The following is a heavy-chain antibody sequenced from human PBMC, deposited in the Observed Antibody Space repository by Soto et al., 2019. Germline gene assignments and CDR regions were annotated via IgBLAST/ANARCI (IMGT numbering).Heavy chain of an antibody. D-gene: IGHD1-1*01. CDR3: AKGTRGNSPELDF. CDR2: ISWDGDSA. J-gene: IGHJ4*02. Sequence: PGGSLRLSCAASGFTFDDYTMHWVRQTPGKGLEWVSLISWDGDSAYYADSVRGRFTISRDNSNISLFLHMNNVRAEDAALYCCAKGTRGNSPELDFWGQGTLVPVSS. CDR1: GFTFDDYT. V-gene: IGHV3-43*01.